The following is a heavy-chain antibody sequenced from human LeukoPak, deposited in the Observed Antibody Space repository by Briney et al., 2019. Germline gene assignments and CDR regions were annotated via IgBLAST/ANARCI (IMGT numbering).Heavy chain of an antibody. CDR1: GGTFIIYT. CDR2: IIPILGIA. D-gene: IGHD3-10*01. V-gene: IGHV1-69*02. CDR3: ARGGQLGEYYYGMDV. J-gene: IGHJ6*02. Sequence: ASVKVSCKASGGTFIIYTISWVRQAPGQGLEWMGRIIPILGIANYAQKFQGRVMITADKSTSTAYMELSSLRSEDTAVYYCARGGQLGEYYYGMDVWGQGTTVTVSS.